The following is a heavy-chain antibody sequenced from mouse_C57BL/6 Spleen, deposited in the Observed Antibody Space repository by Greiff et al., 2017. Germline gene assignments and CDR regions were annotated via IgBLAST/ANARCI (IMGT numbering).Heavy chain of an antibody. J-gene: IGHJ4*01. Sequence: QVQLQQSGAELAKPGASVKLSCKASGYTFTSYWMHWVKQRPGQGLEWIGYINPSSGYTKYNQKFKDKATLTADKSSSTAYMQLSSLTYEDSAVYYCANYEYDGYYAMDYWGQGTSVTVSS. V-gene: IGHV1-7*01. CDR1: GYTFTSYW. CDR2: INPSSGYT. CDR3: ANYEYDGYYAMDY. D-gene: IGHD2-4*01.